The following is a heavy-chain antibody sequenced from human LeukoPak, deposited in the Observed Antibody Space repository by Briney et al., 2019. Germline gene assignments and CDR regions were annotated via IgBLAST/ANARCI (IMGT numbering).Heavy chain of an antibody. CDR1: GFTFSSYE. D-gene: IGHD3-9*01. CDR2: ISSSGSTI. Sequence: GGSLRLSCAASGFTFSSYEMNWVRQAPGKGLEWVSYISSSGSTIYYADSVKGRFTISRDNAKNSLYLQMNSLRAEDTAVYYCARGLTVLRYFDWFGYWGQGTLVTVSS. J-gene: IGHJ4*02. CDR3: ARGLTVLRYFDWFGY. V-gene: IGHV3-48*03.